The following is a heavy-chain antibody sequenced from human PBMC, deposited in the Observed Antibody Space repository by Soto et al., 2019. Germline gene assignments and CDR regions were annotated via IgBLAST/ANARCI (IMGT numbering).Heavy chain of an antibody. V-gene: IGHV1-2*02. J-gene: IGHJ3*02. CDR1: GYTFTGYY. Sequence: QVQLVQSGAEVKKPGASVKVSCKASGYTFTGYYMHWVRQAPGQGLEWMGWINPNSGGTNYAQKFQGRVTITADESTSTAYMELSSLRSEDTAVYYCARVLVVVISENAFDIWGQGTMVTVSS. CDR3: ARVLVVVISENAFDI. D-gene: IGHD3-22*01. CDR2: INPNSGGT.